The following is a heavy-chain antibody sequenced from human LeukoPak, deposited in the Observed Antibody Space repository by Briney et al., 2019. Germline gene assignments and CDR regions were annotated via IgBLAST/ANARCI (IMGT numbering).Heavy chain of an antibody. D-gene: IGHD6-13*01. J-gene: IGHJ6*03. V-gene: IGHV3-48*01. CDR2: ISASRDIT. CDR1: GFNYSSYT. CDR3: ARVVEQLVGYYYYYMDV. Sequence: PGGSLRLSCAASGFNYSSYTMNWVRQAPGMGLEWLSYISASRDITYYADSVKGRFTISRDNAKNSLYLQMNSLRAEDTAVYYCARVVEQLVGYYYYYMDVWGKGTTVTVSS.